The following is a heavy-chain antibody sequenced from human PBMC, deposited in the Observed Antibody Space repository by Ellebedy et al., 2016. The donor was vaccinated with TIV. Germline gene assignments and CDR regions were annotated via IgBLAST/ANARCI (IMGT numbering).Heavy chain of an antibody. V-gene: IGHV4-59*01. J-gene: IGHJ4*02. CDR2: IDNSGST. Sequence: MPGGSLRLSCFVSGSSISSYYWSWIRQSPGKGLEYIGYIDNSGSTNYNPSLKSRVTFSLDTSQNLFSLKLSSVSAADTAVYYCARGPYVSPFYDFWSNHYFDYWGQGILVTVSS. CDR1: GSSISSYY. D-gene: IGHD3-3*01. CDR3: ARGPYVSPFYDFWSNHYFDY.